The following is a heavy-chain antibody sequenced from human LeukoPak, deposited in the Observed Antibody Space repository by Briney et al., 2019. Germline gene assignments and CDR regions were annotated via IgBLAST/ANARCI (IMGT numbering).Heavy chain of an antibody. Sequence: PSETLSLTCAVYGGSFSGYYWSWIRQPPGKGLEWIGEINHSGSTNYNPSLKSRVTISVDTSKNQFSLKLSSVTAADTAVYYCARGPWLGSWGQGTLVTVSS. CDR1: GGSFSGYY. D-gene: IGHD6-19*01. V-gene: IGHV4-34*01. CDR2: INHSGST. CDR3: ARGPWLGS. J-gene: IGHJ5*02.